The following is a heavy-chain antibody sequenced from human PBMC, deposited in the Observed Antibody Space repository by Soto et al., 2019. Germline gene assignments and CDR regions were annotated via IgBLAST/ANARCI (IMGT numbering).Heavy chain of an antibody. J-gene: IGHJ4*02. CDR1: GGSISSYY. Sequence: QVQLQESGPGLVKPSETLSLTCTVSGGSISSYYWSWIRQPPGKGLEWIGYIYYSGSTNYNPSLKSRVTISVDTSKNQFSLKLSSVTAADTAVYYCARYQEDIWGSYLGYWGQGTLVTVSS. CDR2: IYYSGST. V-gene: IGHV4-59*01. D-gene: IGHD3-16*02. CDR3: ARYQEDIWGSYLGY.